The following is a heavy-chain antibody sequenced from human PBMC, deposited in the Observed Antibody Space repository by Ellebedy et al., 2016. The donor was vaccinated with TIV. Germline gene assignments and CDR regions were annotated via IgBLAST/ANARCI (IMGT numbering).Heavy chain of an antibody. D-gene: IGHD5-12*01. CDR1: GGTFSSYA. CDR2: IIPMFGAA. CDR3: ARESVATGVDY. Sequence: AASVKVSCKSSGGTFSSYAITWVRQAPGQGLKWMGGIIPMFGAANYAQEFQGRVTITADESTSTAYMEVNSLKFDDTAVYYCARESVATGVDYWGQGTLVTVSS. J-gene: IGHJ4*02. V-gene: IGHV1-69*13.